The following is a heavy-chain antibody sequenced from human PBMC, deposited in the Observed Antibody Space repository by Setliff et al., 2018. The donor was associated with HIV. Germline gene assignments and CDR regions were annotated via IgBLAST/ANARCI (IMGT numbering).Heavy chain of an antibody. CDR2: IIPVFDKT. D-gene: IGHD5-12*01. Sequence: SVKVSCKTSGGTLRRYGISWVRQAPGQGLEWMGGIIPVFDKTNYAQKFQDRVTISADESMNTVYMELTSLTSDDTAVYYCETEGGTTWLRGYWGQGTLVTVSS. CDR3: ETEGGTTWLRGY. J-gene: IGHJ4*02. CDR1: GGTLRRYG. V-gene: IGHV1-69*13.